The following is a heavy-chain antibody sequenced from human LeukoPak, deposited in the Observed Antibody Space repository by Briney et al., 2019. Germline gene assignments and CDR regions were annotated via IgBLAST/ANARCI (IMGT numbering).Heavy chain of an antibody. J-gene: IGHJ4*02. V-gene: IGHV1-2*02. Sequence: ASVKVSCKASAYIFTGYFMHWVRQAPGQGLEWMGWINPNSDVTNSAQKFQGRVTMTRDMSISTVYMELSRLRSDDTAVYYCARGYSGYDLHIDHWGQGTLVTVSS. D-gene: IGHD5-12*01. CDR2: INPNSDVT. CDR3: ARGYSGYDLHIDH. CDR1: AYIFTGYF.